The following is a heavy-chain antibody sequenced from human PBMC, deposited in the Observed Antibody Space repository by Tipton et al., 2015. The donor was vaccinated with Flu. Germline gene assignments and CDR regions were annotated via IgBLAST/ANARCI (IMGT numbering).Heavy chain of an antibody. Sequence: QLVQSGGGLVKPGGSLRLSCAASGFTFSGYYMSWIRQAPGKGLEWVSYITSGGYDMYYADSVKGRFTISRDNAKNSLYLQLNSLRPEDTAIYYCARGGWASDSNNLLDYWGQGTLVTASS. CDR1: GFTFSGYY. J-gene: IGHJ4*02. D-gene: IGHD1/OR15-1a*01. CDR3: ARGGWASDSNNLLDY. V-gene: IGHV3-11*01. CDR2: ITSGGYDM.